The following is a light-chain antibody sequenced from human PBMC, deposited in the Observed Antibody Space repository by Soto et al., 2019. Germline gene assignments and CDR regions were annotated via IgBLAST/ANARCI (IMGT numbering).Light chain of an antibody. V-gene: IGKV1-5*03. CDR1: QSISSW. CDR3: QEYYTYPWT. J-gene: IGKJ1*01. Sequence: DIQMTQSPSTLSASIGDRVTITCRASQSISSWLAWYQQKPGKAPKFLIHKVSTLVSGVPSRFSGSGSGTEFTLNISSLQPDDFETYLCQEYYTYPWTFGQGTKVDIK. CDR2: KVS.